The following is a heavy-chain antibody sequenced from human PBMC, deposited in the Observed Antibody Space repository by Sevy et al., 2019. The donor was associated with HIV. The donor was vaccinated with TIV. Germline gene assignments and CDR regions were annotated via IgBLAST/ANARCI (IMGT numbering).Heavy chain of an antibody. Sequence: SETLSLTCTVSDGSISSGSCYWSWIRQPAGKGLEWIGRIYTSGSTNYNPSLKSRVTMSVDTSKNQFSLKLSSVTAADTAVYYCARARYSYGYNNFDYWGQGTLVTVSS. V-gene: IGHV4-61*02. CDR2: IYTSGST. D-gene: IGHD5-18*01. CDR3: ARARYSYGYNNFDY. CDR1: DGSISSGSCY. J-gene: IGHJ4*02.